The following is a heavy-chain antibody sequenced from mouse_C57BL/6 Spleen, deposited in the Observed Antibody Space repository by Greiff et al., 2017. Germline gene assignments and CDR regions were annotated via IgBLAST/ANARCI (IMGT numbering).Heavy chain of an antibody. CDR3: ARDYGSSSWFAY. J-gene: IGHJ3*01. Sequence: QVQLKESGAELVKPGASVKISCKASGYAFSSYWMNWVKQRPGKGLEWIGQIYPGDGDTNYNGKFKGKATLTADKSSSPAYMQLSSLTSEDSAVYFCARDYGSSSWFAYWGQGTLVTVSA. CDR2: IYPGDGDT. CDR1: GYAFSSYW. V-gene: IGHV1-80*01. D-gene: IGHD1-1*01.